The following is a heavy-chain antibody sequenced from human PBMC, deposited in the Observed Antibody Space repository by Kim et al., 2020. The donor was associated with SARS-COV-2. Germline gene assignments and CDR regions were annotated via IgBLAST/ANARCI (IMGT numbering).Heavy chain of an antibody. D-gene: IGHD3-22*01. CDR3: VGRRDNIGCSPFDY. V-gene: IGHV3-23*01. CDR1: GFTFTTYA. CDR2: ISYNGAST. Sequence: GGSLRLSCAASGFTFTTYAMSWVRQAPGKGLEWVSAISYNGASTYYPDSVKGRFTISRDNSKNTLYLQMNSLKTDDTAVYYCVGRRDNIGCSPFDYWGQGTLVTVSS. J-gene: IGHJ4*02.